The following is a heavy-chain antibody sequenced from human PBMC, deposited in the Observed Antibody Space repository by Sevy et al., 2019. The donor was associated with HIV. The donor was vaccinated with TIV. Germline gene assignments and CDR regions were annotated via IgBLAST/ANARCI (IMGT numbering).Heavy chain of an antibody. D-gene: IGHD3-3*01. CDR1: GYTFTSYY. Sequence: ASVKVSCKASGYTFTSYYMHWVRQAPGQGLEWMGWINPNSGGTNYAQKFQGRVTMTRDTSISTAYMELSRLRSDDTAVYYCARGGPFGVIYYYYYGMDVWGQGTTVTVSS. CDR2: INPNSGGT. V-gene: IGHV1-2*02. J-gene: IGHJ6*02. CDR3: ARGGPFGVIYYYYYGMDV.